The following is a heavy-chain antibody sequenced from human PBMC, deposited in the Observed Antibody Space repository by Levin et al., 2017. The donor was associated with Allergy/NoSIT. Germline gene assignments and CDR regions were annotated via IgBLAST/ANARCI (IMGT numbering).Heavy chain of an antibody. J-gene: IGHJ3*01. V-gene: IGHV1-46*03. D-gene: IGHD2-2*01. CDR1: GYTFTNYF. CDR3: CRLHQDDAFDL. Sequence: GESLKISCQASGYTFTNYFMHWVRQAPGQGLEWMGIINPNDGSTKSARKFQGRVTVTRDTSTRTVYMEVNSLRSEDTAVYYCCRLHQDDAFDLWGQGTMVTVSA. CDR2: INPNDGST.